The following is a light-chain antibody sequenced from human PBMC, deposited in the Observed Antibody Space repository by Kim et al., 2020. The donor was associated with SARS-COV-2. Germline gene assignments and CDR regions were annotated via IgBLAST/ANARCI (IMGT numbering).Light chain of an antibody. CDR2: QDT. Sequence: SVSPGQTAIITCSGDKLGDKYACWYQQRPGQSPVLVIYQDTKRPSGIPERFSGSNSGNTATLTISGTQAMDEADYYCQAWDSNTAVFGGGTQLTVL. V-gene: IGLV3-1*01. J-gene: IGLJ2*01. CDR1: KLGDKY. CDR3: QAWDSNTAV.